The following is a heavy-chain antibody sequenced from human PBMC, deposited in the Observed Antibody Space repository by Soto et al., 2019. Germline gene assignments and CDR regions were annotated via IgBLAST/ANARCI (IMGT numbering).Heavy chain of an antibody. J-gene: IGHJ4*02. CDR2: ISGSGGST. V-gene: IGHV3-23*01. CDR1: GFTFNNYA. D-gene: IGHD2-2*01. Sequence: GGSLRLSCAASGFTFNNYAMSWVRQAPGKGLEWVSAISGSGGSTYYADSVKGRFSISRDNSKNTLYLQMNSLRAEDTAVYYCAKRTSNGDYYFDYWGQGTLVTAPQ. CDR3: AKRTSNGDYYFDY.